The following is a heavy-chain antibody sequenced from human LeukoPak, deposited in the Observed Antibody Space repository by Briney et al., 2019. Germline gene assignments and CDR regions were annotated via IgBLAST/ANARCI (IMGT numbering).Heavy chain of an antibody. Sequence: SETLSLTCTVSDDSISSYYWSCIRQPPGKGLEWIGYIYSSGTTNYNPSFKSRVTISVDTSKSQFSLKLSSVTAADTAVYYCARLKNWFDPWGQGTLVTVSS. J-gene: IGHJ5*02. V-gene: IGHV4-59*08. CDR1: DDSISSYY. CDR3: ARLKNWFDP. CDR2: IYSSGTT.